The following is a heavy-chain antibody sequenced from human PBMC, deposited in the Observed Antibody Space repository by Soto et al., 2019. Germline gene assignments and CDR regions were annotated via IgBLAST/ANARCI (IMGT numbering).Heavy chain of an antibody. D-gene: IGHD1-26*01. CDR3: AKDRPYIGSY. CDR1: GFSFSDYG. J-gene: IGHJ4*02. CDR2: ISSDGSLE. Sequence: QVQLVESGGGVVQPGRSLRLSCAASGFSFSDYGMHWVRQAPGKGLEWVAVISSDGSLEYYAESVQGRFTIFRDNSKNTLYLQMNSLRAEDTAVYYCAKDRPYIGSYWGQGTLVTVSS. V-gene: IGHV3-30*18.